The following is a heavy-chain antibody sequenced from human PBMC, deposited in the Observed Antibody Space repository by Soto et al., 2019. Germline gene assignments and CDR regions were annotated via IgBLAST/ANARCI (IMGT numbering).Heavy chain of an antibody. J-gene: IGHJ5*02. CDR2: ITGGGDTT. CDR3: AKQISPPWFDP. CDR1: KFSFSSYA. V-gene: IGHV3-23*01. Sequence: GGSLRLSCAASKFSFSSYAMTWVRQAPGKGLEWVSTITGGGDTTYYVDSVKGRFTISRGNSNNILYLQMNSLKVEDTAIYYCAKQISPPWFDPWGQGTLVTVSS.